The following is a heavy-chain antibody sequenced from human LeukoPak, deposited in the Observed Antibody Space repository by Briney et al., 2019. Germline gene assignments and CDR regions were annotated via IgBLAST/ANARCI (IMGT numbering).Heavy chain of an antibody. D-gene: IGHD6-13*01. Sequence: PGGSLRLSCAASGFTFSDYYMSWIRQAPGKGLEWVSYISSSSSYTNYADSVKGRFTISRDNAKNSLYLQMNSLRAEDTAVHYCAGDSYSSSWYSSAYYFDYWGQGTLVTVSS. J-gene: IGHJ4*02. V-gene: IGHV3-11*06. CDR3: AGDSYSSSWYSSAYYFDY. CDR1: GFTFSDYY. CDR2: ISSSSSYT.